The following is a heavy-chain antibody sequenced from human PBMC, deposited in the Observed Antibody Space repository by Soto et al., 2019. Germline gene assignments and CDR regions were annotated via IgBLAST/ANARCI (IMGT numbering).Heavy chain of an antibody. CDR3: AKCLQLAPQVFDY. V-gene: IGHV3-23*01. D-gene: IGHD6-13*01. J-gene: IGHJ4*02. Sequence: GGSLRLSCAASGFTFSSDAMSWVRQAPGKGLEWVSAISGSGGTTYYADSVKGRFTISRDNSKNTLSLQMNSLGAEDTAVYYCAKCLQLAPQVFDYWGQGTLVTVSS. CDR1: GFTFSSDA. CDR2: ISGSGGTT.